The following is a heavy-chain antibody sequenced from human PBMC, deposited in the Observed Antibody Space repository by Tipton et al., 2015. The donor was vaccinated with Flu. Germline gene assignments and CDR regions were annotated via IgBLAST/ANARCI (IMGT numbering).Heavy chain of an antibody. CDR3: ARGYCSGTSCLPFDC. V-gene: IGHV4-61*01. CDR1: GGSVGSGSYY. Sequence: TLSLTCTVSGGSVGSGSYYWSWIRQPPGKGLEWIGYIYYSGSTNYNPSLKSRVTISGDTSKNQFSLKLNSVTAADTAVYYCARGYCSGTSCLPFDCCGQGSLVTVAS. D-gene: IGHD2-2*01. CDR2: IYYSGST. J-gene: IGHJ4*02.